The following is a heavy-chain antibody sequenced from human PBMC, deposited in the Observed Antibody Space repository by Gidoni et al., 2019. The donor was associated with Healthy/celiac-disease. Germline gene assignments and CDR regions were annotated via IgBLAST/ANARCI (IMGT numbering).Heavy chain of an antibody. Sequence: QVQLQESGPGLVKPSETLSLTCTASGYSISSGYYWGWIRQPPGKGLEWIGSIYHSGITYYNPSLKSRVTISVDTSKNQFSLKLSSVTAADTAVYYCANTPGGTMIVVVNGYFQHWGQGTLVTVSS. CDR2: IYHSGIT. CDR3: ANTPGGTMIVVVNGYFQH. J-gene: IGHJ1*01. V-gene: IGHV4-38-2*02. D-gene: IGHD3-22*01. CDR1: GYSISSGYY.